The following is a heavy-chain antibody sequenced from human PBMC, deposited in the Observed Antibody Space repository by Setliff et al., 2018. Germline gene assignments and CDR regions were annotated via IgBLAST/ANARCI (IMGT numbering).Heavy chain of an antibody. D-gene: IGHD2-2*01. J-gene: IGHJ4*02. Sequence: PGGSLRLSCAASGFSFNGYAMNWVRQAPGKGLEWVSSISSTSKYIFYADSVEGRFSISRDNAENSLYLQMNSLRTEDTAVYFCARVAMGASCSGTSCQKYRFDYWGQGTLVTVSS. CDR2: ISSTSKYI. CDR1: GFSFNGYA. CDR3: ARVAMGASCSGTSCQKYRFDY. V-gene: IGHV3-21*01.